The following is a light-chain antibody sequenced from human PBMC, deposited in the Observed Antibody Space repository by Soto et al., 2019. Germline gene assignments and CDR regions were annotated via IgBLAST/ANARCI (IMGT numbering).Light chain of an antibody. CDR1: QSISDT. CDR2: GAS. V-gene: IGKV3-15*01. J-gene: IGKJ1*01. Sequence: EIVMTHPPATLSGSPPRIATLSFRASQSISDTLAWYQQKPGQAPRLLIYGASTRAPGFPARFSGSGSGTDFTLTISSLQSEDFAVYYCQQYNNWTWKFGQGTKVDI. CDR3: QQYNNWTWK.